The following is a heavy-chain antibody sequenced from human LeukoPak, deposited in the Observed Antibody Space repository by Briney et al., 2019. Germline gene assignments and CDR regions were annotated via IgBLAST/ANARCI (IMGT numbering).Heavy chain of an antibody. V-gene: IGHV4-59*11. J-gene: IGHJ4*02. CDR2: VFYPGST. CDR3: ASRPAGSTWYGVFDY. D-gene: IGHD6-13*01. CDR1: GGPIDRHY. Sequence: SETLSLTCTISGGPIDRHYWSWIRQPPGKGLEWIGYVFYPGSTNYNPSLKSRVTMSLDTSRNQFSLRLTSVTAADTAIYYCASRPAGSTWYGVFDYWSQGTLVTVSS.